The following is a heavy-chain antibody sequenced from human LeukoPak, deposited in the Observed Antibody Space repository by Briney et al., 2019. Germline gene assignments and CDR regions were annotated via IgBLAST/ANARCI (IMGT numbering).Heavy chain of an antibody. V-gene: IGHV4-4*09. J-gene: IGHJ5*02. CDR1: GGSISSYY. D-gene: IGHD5-18*01. Sequence: SETLSLTCTVSGGSISSYYWSWIRQPPGKGLEWIGYIYTSGSTNYNPSLKSRVTISVDTSKNQFSLKLNSVTAADTAVYYCARLSGYSYGENWFDPWGQGTLVTVSS. CDR2: IYTSGST. CDR3: ARLSGYSYGENWFDP.